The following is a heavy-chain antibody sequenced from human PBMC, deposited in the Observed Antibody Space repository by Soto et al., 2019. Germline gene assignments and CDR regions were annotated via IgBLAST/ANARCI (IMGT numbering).Heavy chain of an antibody. CDR3: ARNLYLSSG. J-gene: IGHJ4*02. Sequence: SETLSLTCTVSGASISTTGYYWAWIRQPPGQGLEWIGTISYSGNTYYNSSLKSRVTISVDTSKNQFSLKLSSVTAADTAVYYCARNLYLSSGWRQGTLVTVSS. CDR1: GASISTTGYY. D-gene: IGHD3-16*01. CDR2: ISYSGNT. V-gene: IGHV4-39*07.